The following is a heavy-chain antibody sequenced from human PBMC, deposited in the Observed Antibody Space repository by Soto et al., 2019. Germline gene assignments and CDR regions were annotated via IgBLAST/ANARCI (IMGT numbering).Heavy chain of an antibody. CDR1: GYTFIGYG. V-gene: IGHV1-18*01. J-gene: IGHJ6*02. CDR3: ARDYGDYPTYYAMDI. Sequence: ASVKVSCKASGYTFIGYGISWVRQAPGQGLEWMGWISPFKGDTNYAQSLQGRVTLTADTSTNTAYMILRSLKSDDTAVYYCARDYGDYPTYYAMDIWGQGTTVTVSS. CDR2: ISPFKGDT. D-gene: IGHD4-17*01.